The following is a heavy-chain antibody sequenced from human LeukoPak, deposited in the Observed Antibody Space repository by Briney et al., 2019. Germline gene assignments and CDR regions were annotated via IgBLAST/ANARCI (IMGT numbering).Heavy chain of an antibody. D-gene: IGHD3-22*01. CDR2: IRFDGTTQ. CDR3: SKESNYDSSGYFN. J-gene: IGHJ4*02. CDR1: GFVFSGYG. Sequence: GGSLRLSCAASGFVFSGYGIHWVRQAPGKGLEWVSFIRFDGTTQYYADSVKGRFTISRDNSKFTVHLLMTSLRPEDTAVYYCSKESNYDSSGYFNWGQGTLVTVSS. V-gene: IGHV3-30*02.